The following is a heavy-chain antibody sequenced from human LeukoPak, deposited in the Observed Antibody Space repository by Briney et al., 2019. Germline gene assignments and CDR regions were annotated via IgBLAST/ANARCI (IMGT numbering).Heavy chain of an antibody. D-gene: IGHD3-10*01. Sequence: QTLSLTCAISGDSFSSNSAAWHWIRQSPSRGLEWLGRTYYRSKWYNDYAVSVKSRITINPDTSKNQFSLQLNSVTPEDTAVYYCARGGLISVRPGLDHWGQGTLVTVSS. V-gene: IGHV6-1*01. CDR3: ARGGLISVRPGLDH. CDR2: TYYRSKWYN. CDR1: GDSFSSNSAA. J-gene: IGHJ4*02.